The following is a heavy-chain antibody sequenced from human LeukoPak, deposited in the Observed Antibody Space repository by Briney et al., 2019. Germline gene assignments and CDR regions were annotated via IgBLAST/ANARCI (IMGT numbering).Heavy chain of an antibody. CDR3: AQIASHNSSSWYIGYYYYYYMDV. D-gene: IGHD6-13*01. CDR2: IRYDGSNK. V-gene: IGHV3-30*02. J-gene: IGHJ6*03. CDR1: GFTFSSYG. Sequence: GGSLRLSCAASGFTFSSYGMHWVRQAPGKGLEWVAFIRYDGSNKYYADSVKGRFTISRDNSKNTLYLQMNSLRAEDTAVYYCAQIASHNSSSWYIGYYYYYYMDVWGKGTTVTVSS.